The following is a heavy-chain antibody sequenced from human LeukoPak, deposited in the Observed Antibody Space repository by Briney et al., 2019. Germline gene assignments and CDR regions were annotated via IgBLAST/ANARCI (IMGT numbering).Heavy chain of an antibody. J-gene: IGHJ4*02. V-gene: IGHV3-33*01. D-gene: IGHD6-19*01. CDR1: GFTFSGYG. CDR2: IWHDGTDK. Sequence: GGSLRLSCAASGFTFSGYGMHWVRQPPGRGLEWVAIIWHDGTDKYYADSVKGRFTVSRDNSRNTLYLQTSSLRVEDTAVYYCARDFSSGWVDYWGQGTLVTVSS. CDR3: ARDFSSGWVDY.